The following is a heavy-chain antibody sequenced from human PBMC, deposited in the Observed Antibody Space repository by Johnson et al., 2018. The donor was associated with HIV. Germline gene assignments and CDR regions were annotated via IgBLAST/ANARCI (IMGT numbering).Heavy chain of an antibody. CDR2: IKSKTDGGTT. V-gene: IGHV3-15*01. J-gene: IGHJ3*02. CDR3: AKDRTAAQSAFDI. Sequence: VQLVESGGGVVQPGRSLRLSCAASGFTFSNAWMSWVRQAPGKGLEWVGRIKSKTDGGTTDYAAPVKGRFTISRDDSKNTLYLQMNSLRAEDTAVYYCAKDRTAAQSAFDIWGQGTMVTVSS. D-gene: IGHD2-2*01. CDR1: GFTFSNAW.